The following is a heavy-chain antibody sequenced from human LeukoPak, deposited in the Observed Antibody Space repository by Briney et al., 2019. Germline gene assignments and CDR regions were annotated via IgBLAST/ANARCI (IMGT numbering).Heavy chain of an antibody. D-gene: IGHD6-19*01. CDR1: GYNFRNYG. V-gene: IGHV1-18*01. Sequence: ASVKVSCKASGYNFRNYGFNWVRQAPGQGLEWMGWIRSINGDTYYPEKLQGRVTLTTDTSTSTSYMELRSLRSDDTAVYHCARASTSGWYYFDYWGQGTLVTVSS. CDR3: ARASTSGWYYFDY. J-gene: IGHJ4*02. CDR2: IRSINGDT.